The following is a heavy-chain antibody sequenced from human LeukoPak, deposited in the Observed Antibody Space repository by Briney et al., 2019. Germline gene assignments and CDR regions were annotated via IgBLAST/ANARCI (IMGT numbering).Heavy chain of an antibody. CDR1: GFTFSSYA. D-gene: IGHD2-8*01. CDR3: ATRDKMVYAIRSFDY. V-gene: IGHV3-23*01. J-gene: IGHJ4*02. CDR2: FSGSGGST. Sequence: QPGGSLRLSCAASGFTFSSYAMSWVRQAPGKGLEWVSAFSGSGGSTYYADSVKGRFTISRDNSKNTLYLQMNSLRAEDTAVYYCATRDKMVYAIRSFDYWGQGTLVTVSS.